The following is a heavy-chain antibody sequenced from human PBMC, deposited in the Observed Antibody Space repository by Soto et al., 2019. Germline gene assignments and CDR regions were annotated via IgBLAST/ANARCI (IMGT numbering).Heavy chain of an antibody. J-gene: IGHJ3*02. CDR1: GYPVTAYY. Sequence: QLHLVQSGAVVKKPGASVTVSCSASGYPVTAYYMHWVRQAPGRGLEWMGGINPATGAAKYTQTFQGRVTMTQDTSTSTVFMELSGLTSEDTAVFYFARGGGVGVAGSAAFDMWGQGTLVTVSS. CDR3: ARGGGVGVAGSAAFDM. V-gene: IGHV1-2*02. CDR2: INPATGAA. D-gene: IGHD3-3*01.